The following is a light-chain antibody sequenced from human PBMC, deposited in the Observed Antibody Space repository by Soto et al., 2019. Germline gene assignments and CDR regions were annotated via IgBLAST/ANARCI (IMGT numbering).Light chain of an antibody. V-gene: IGKV3-15*01. Sequence: EIVMTQSPATLSPSPGESAALSCRASQSINSELAWYQQKPGQPPRLLIYGASPRATGVPARFTGSESGSEFTLTMSGLQSEDFAVYYCQQGHNWPLTFGQGTRLEI. CDR2: GAS. J-gene: IGKJ2*01. CDR1: QSINSE. CDR3: QQGHNWPLT.